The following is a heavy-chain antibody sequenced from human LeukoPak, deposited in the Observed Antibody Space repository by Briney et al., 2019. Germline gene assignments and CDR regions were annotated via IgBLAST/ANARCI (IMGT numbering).Heavy chain of an antibody. CDR3: ARDYRGYSYGYWYFDL. D-gene: IGHD5-18*01. CDR2: ISAYNGNT. CDR1: GYTFTSYD. Sequence: GASVKVSCKASGYTFTSYDINWVRQATGQGLEWMGWISAYNGNTNYAQKLQGRVTMTTDTSTSTAYMELRSLRSDDTAVYYCARDYRGYSYGYWYFDLWGRGTLVTVSS. V-gene: IGHV1-18*01. J-gene: IGHJ2*01.